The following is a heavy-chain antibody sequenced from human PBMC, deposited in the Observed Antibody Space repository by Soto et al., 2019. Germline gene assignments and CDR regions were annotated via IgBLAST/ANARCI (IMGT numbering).Heavy chain of an antibody. CDR1: GYTFGKYG. J-gene: IGHJ4*02. D-gene: IGHD2-15*01. CDR3: AKVCSGASSGFDI. CDR2: SSVYHGNT. V-gene: IGHV1-18*01. Sequence: QVQLVQSGTEVKKPGASVKVSCKASGYTFGKYGISWVRQAPGQGLEWVGWSSVYHGNTVHAQQFRGRVNMTTDTSTGAAYMELGSLESDDTALYYCAKVCSGASSGFDIWGQGTLVTVSS.